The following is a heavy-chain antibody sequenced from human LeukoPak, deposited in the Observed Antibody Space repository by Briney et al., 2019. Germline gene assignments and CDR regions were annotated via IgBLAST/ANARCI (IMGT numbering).Heavy chain of an antibody. CDR1: GGSFSGYY. Sequence: KPSETLSLTCAVYGGSFSGYYWSWIRQPPGKGLEWIGEINHSGSTNHNPSLKSRVTISVDTSKNQFSLKLSSVTAADTAVYYCARGSDFDYWAAFDIWGQRTLVTVSS. V-gene: IGHV4-34*01. J-gene: IGHJ3*02. CDR2: INHSGST. CDR3: ARGSDFDYWAAFDI. D-gene: IGHD2-8*02.